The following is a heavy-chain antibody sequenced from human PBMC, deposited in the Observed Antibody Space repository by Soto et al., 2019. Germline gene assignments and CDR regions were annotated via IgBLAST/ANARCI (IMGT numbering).Heavy chain of an antibody. V-gene: IGHV3-23*01. Sequence: PGGSLRLSCAASGFTFSSYAMRWVRQVPGKGLEWVSAISGSGGSTYYADSVKGRFTISRDNSKNTLYLQMNSLRAEDSGVEYCAKVPGPYGSSTSVLRYGAFDIWGQGTMVTVSS. CDR3: AKVPGPYGSSTSVLRYGAFDI. D-gene: IGHD2-2*01. CDR2: ISGSGGST. CDR1: GFTFSSYA. J-gene: IGHJ3*02.